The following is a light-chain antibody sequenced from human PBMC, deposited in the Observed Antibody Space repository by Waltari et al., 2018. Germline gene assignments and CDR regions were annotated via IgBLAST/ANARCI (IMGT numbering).Light chain of an antibody. CDR1: QSVPTN. Sequence: EIVMTQSPDTLSVAPGERVTLSCRASQSVPTNLAWYQQKPGQPPRLLSYVESTRATGVPARFSGSGSGTEFTLTISSLESEDFAVYYCQQYSNWPYTFGQGTKLEIK. CDR3: QQYSNWPYT. V-gene: IGKV3-15*01. CDR2: VES. J-gene: IGKJ2*01.